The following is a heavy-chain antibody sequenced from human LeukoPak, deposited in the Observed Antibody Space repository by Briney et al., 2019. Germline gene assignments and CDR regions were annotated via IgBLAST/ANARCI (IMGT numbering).Heavy chain of an antibody. Sequence: GGSLRLSYAASGFTFSNYAMSWVRQAPGKGLEWVSAISGSGGSTYYADSVKGRFTISRDNSKNTLYLQMNSLKAEDTAVYYCAKPTNYYDSSGYYYFDYWGQGTLVTVSS. CDR1: GFTFSNYA. D-gene: IGHD3-22*01. V-gene: IGHV3-23*01. J-gene: IGHJ4*02. CDR2: ISGSGGST. CDR3: AKPTNYYDSSGYYYFDY.